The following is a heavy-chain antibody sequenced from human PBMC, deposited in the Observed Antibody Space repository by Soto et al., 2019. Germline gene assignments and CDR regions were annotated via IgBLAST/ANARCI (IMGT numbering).Heavy chain of an antibody. D-gene: IGHD3-10*01. CDR2: VYHSGRA. J-gene: IGHJ4*02. Sequence: QVQLQESGPGLVKPSGTLSLTCTVSGDAISDSNCWTWVRQPPGKGLEWIGEVYHSGRANYNPSLRSRVTMSADTLKNHFNLRLSSVTAADTAVYYCAKTIGSGSYMPFWGQGTLVAVSP. CDR3: AKTIGSGSYMPF. CDR1: GDAISDSNC. V-gene: IGHV4-4*02.